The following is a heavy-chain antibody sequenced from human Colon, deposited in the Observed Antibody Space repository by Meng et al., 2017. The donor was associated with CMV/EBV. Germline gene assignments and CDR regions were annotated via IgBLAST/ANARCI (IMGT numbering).Heavy chain of an antibody. J-gene: IGHJ4*02. V-gene: IGHV4-34*01. D-gene: IGHD7-27*01. CDR2: INYRGSI. CDR3: VRGNWVSDF. Sequence: QVQLQQWGGEVLKPSETLSLPHTGSADSFTGYHWTWIRQPPGKGPEWIGEINYRGSIHYNPSLESRVTISLDMSTNQLSLKLNSVTAADTAVYYCVRGNWVSDFWGQGTLVTVSS. CDR1: ADSFTGYH.